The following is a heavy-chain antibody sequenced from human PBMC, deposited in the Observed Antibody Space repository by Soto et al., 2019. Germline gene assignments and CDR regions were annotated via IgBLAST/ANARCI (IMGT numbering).Heavy chain of an antibody. Sequence: SETLSLTCTVSGGSISSNYWSWIRQPPGKGLEWIGYIFRSGSTTYNPSLRSRVSISLDMSKNQFSLSLSSVTAADTAVYYCARGGSSDWQVALDMWGQGTMVTVSS. V-gene: IGHV4-59*12. CDR1: GGSISSNY. CDR2: IFRSGST. D-gene: IGHD6-19*01. J-gene: IGHJ3*02. CDR3: ARGGSSDWQVALDM.